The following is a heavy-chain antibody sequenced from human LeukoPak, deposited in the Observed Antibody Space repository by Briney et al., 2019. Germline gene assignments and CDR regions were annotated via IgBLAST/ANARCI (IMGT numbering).Heavy chain of an antibody. CDR3: ARVSVDTAKVDFDY. V-gene: IGHV3-21*01. J-gene: IGHJ4*02. CDR2: ISSSSSYI. CDR1: GFTFSSYS. D-gene: IGHD5-18*01. Sequence: NPGGSLRLSCAASGFTFSSYSMNWVRQAPGKGLEWVSSISSSSSYIYYADSVKGRFTISRDNAKNSLYLQMNSLRAEDTAVYYCARVSVDTAKVDFDYWGQGTLVTVSS.